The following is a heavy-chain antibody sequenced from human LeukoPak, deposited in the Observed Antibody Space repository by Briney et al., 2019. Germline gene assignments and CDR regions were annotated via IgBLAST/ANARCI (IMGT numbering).Heavy chain of an antibody. J-gene: IGHJ3*02. V-gene: IGHV3-21*01. CDR3: ARASGYTSGWYDDAFDI. D-gene: IGHD6-19*01. CDR1: GFTFSSYS. CDR2: ISSSSSYI. Sequence: GGSLRLSCAASGFTFSSYSMNWVRQAPGKGLEWVSSISSSSSYIYYADSVKGRFTISRDNAKNSLYLQMNSLRAEDTAVYYCARASGYTSGWYDDAFDIWGQGTMVAVSS.